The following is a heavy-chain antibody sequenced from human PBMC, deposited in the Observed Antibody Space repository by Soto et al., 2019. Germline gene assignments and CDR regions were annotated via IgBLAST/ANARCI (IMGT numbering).Heavy chain of an antibody. D-gene: IGHD1-1*01. J-gene: IGHJ6*02. CDR1: GGSISTYY. V-gene: IGHV4-59*01. CDR2: IYYSGST. CDR3: ARSHSWNDNPYYYYGMEV. Sequence: SETLSLTCTVSGGSISTYYWSWIRQPPGKGLEWIGYIYYSGSTNYNPSLKSRVTISVDTSKNQVSLKLSSVTAAETAVYYWARSHSWNDNPYYYYGMEVWGQGTTVSVSS.